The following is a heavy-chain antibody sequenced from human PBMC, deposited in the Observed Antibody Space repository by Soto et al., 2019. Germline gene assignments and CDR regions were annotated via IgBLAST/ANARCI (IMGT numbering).Heavy chain of an antibody. V-gene: IGHV1-69*13. D-gene: IGHD5-18*01. CDR1: GGTFYTCT. CDR3: ARIPRYSFPTSDDLDS. Sequence: GASVKVSCKASGGTFYTCTFSWVRQAPGQGLEWMGSITPIYPTTNYAERFQGRLTITADGSTRTAYMDLTSLTSEDTAVYYCARIPRYSFPTSDDLDSWGQGTLVTVSS. J-gene: IGHJ4*02. CDR2: ITPIYPTT.